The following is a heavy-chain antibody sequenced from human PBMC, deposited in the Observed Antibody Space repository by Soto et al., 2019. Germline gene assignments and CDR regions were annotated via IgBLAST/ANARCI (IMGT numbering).Heavy chain of an antibody. D-gene: IGHD2-2*03. V-gene: IGHV3-48*02. J-gene: IGHJ6*02. CDR3: ARDGYCVSTTCYFLPDV. CDR1: GFTFSRYG. Sequence: EVQVVESGGGLVQPGGSLRLSCAASGFTFSRYGMNWVRQAPGKGLEWVAYISSSSSTIYCADSVKGRFTISRDNAKNSLYLQMNSLRDEDTAVYYCARDGYCVSTTCYFLPDVWGPGTTVTVSS. CDR2: ISSSSSTI.